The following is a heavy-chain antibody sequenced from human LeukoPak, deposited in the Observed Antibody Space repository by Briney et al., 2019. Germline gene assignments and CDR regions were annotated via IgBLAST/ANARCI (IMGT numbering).Heavy chain of an antibody. V-gene: IGHV3-23*01. D-gene: IGHD4-17*01. CDR3: AKDPNGDYIGAFDI. CDR2: ISGSGA. J-gene: IGHJ3*02. Sequence: GGSLRLSCAASGFTFSTSAMNWVRQAPGKELEWVSSISGSGAQYAASVQGRFTISRDNSKNTLYLQMNSLRAEDTAVYYCAKDPNGDYIGAFDIWGQGTMVTVSS. CDR1: GFTFSTSA.